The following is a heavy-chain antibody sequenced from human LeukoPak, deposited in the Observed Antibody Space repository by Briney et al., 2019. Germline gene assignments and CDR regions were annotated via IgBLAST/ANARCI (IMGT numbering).Heavy chain of an antibody. D-gene: IGHD6-19*01. Sequence: GGSLRLSCAASGFTFDDYAMHWVRQAPGKGLEWVSGISWNSGSIGYADSVKGRFTISRDNAKNSLYLQMNSLRAEDTALYYCAKDISSGWYSGGAFDIWGQGTMVTVSS. CDR1: GFTFDDYA. CDR3: AKDISSGWYSGGAFDI. CDR2: ISWNSGSI. J-gene: IGHJ3*02. V-gene: IGHV3-9*01.